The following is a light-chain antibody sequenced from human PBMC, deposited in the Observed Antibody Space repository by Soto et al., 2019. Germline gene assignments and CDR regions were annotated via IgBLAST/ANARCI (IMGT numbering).Light chain of an antibody. CDR2: DVS. CDR3: SSYASSSPFV. Sequence: QSALTQPASVSGSPGRSITISFTGTGSDVGGYKYVSWYQQLPGKAPKLMIYDVSYRPSGVSDRFSGSKSGNTASLIISGLQAEDEADYYCSSYASSSPFVFGTGTKVTVL. J-gene: IGLJ1*01. V-gene: IGLV2-14*01. CDR1: GSDVGGYKY.